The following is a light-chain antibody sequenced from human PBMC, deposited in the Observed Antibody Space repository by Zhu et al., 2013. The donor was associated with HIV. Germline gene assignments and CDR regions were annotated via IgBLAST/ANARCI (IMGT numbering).Light chain of an antibody. CDR1: NRDIGNYNF. V-gene: IGLV2-14*02. CDR3: SSYTNTSTLI. J-gene: IGLJ2*01. CDR2: EVS. Sequence: QSALTQPASVSGSPGQSITISCTGTNRDIGNYNFVSWFQQHPGKAPKLMIYEVSKRPSGVSNRFSGSKSGNTASLTISGLQAEDEADYHCSSYTNTSTLIFGGGTKLTVL.